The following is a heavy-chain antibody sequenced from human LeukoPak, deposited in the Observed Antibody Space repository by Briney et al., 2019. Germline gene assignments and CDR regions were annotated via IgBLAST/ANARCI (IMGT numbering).Heavy chain of an antibody. V-gene: IGHV1-69*13. CDR1: GGTFSSYA. Sequence: SVKVSCKASGGTFSSYAISWVRQAPGQGLEWMGGIIPIFGTANYAQKFQGRVTITADESTSTAYKELSSLRSEDTAVYYCARDLGQLLSGEFGYWGQGTLVTVSS. CDR3: ARDLGQLLSGEFGY. D-gene: IGHD2-2*01. CDR2: IIPIFGTA. J-gene: IGHJ4*02.